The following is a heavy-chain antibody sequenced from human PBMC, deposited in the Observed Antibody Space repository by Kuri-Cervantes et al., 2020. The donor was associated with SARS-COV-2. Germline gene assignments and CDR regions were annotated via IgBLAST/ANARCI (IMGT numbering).Heavy chain of an antibody. CDR2: IGAYNGNT. Sequence: ASENVSCKASGYTCTSYGISWVRQAPGQGLEWMGWIGAYNGNTNYAQKLQGRVTMTTDTSTSTAYMELRSLRSDDTAVYYCARVREADYDSWSGYAYWYFDLWGRGTLVTVSS. J-gene: IGHJ2*01. CDR3: ARVREADYDSWSGYAYWYFDL. D-gene: IGHD3-3*01. CDR1: GYTCTSYG. V-gene: IGHV1-18*01.